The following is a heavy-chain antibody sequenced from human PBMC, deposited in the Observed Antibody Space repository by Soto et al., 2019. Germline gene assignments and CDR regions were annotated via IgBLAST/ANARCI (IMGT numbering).Heavy chain of an antibody. V-gene: IGHV4-4*02. J-gene: IGHJ4*02. CDR2: VYHSGTT. CDR3: AVPGEGDFDY. CDR1: GASIGTNNW. Sequence: PSETLSLTCAVSGASIGTNNWWCWVRQPPGKGLEWIGEVYHSGTTNCNPSLMSRVTISIDNSKNQFSLRLTAMTAADTAVYYCAVPGEGDFDYWSQGTLVTVSS.